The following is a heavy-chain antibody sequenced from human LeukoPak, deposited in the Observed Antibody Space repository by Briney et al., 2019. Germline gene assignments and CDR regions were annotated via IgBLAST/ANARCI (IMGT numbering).Heavy chain of an antibody. V-gene: IGHV4-59*01. D-gene: IGHD4-23*01. J-gene: IGHJ1*01. CDR2: IYYSGST. Sequence: SETLSLTCTVSGGSISSYYWSWIRQPPGKGLEWIGYIYYSGSTNYNPSLKSRVTISVDTSKNQFSLKLSSVTAADTAVYYCARGGTVLTPEEYSQHWGQGTRATVS. CDR3: ARGGTVLTPEEYSQH. CDR1: GGSISSYY.